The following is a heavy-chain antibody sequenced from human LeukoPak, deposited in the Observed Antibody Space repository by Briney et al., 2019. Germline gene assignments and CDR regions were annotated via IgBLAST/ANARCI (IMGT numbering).Heavy chain of an antibody. CDR1: GFTFSSYG. D-gene: IGHD2-2*01. CDR2: ISYDGSNK. Sequence: GGALRLSCAASGFTFSSYGMHWVRQAPGKGLEWVAVISYDGSNKYYADSVKGRFTISRDNSKNTLYLQMNSLRAEDKAVYYCAKDLVYLGYCSSTSCYAYAIDIWGQGTMVTVSS. CDR3: AKDLVYLGYCSSTSCYAYAIDI. J-gene: IGHJ3*02. V-gene: IGHV3-30*18.